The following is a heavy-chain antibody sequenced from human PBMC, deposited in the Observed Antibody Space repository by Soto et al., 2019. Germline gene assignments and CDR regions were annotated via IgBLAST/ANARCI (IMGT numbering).Heavy chain of an antibody. J-gene: IGHJ5*02. CDR2: ISSSGSTI. D-gene: IGHD3-3*01. CDR1: GFTFSSYE. CDR3: ARGGVLWLLQGLSTDVTWFGP. Sequence: GGSLRLSCAASGFTFSSYEMNWVRQAPGKGLEWGSYISSSGSTIYYADSVKGRFTVPRDKAKNSLYQERNILGAENTVVYYCARGGVLWLLQGLSTDVTWFGPWGQGALVT. V-gene: IGHV3-48*03.